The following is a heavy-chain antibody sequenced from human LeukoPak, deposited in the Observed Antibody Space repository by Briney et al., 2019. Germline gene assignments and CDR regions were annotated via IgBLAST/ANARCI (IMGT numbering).Heavy chain of an antibody. Sequence: PGGSLRLSCAASGFTFSSHWMSWVRQAPGKGLEWVANIKQDGSEKYYVDSVKGRFTISRDNAKNPLYLQMNSLRAEDTAVYYCARDRGTMVRGISWFDPWGQGTLVTVSS. D-gene: IGHD3-10*01. CDR3: ARDRGTMVRGISWFDP. CDR1: GFTFSSHW. CDR2: IKQDGSEK. V-gene: IGHV3-7*01. J-gene: IGHJ5*02.